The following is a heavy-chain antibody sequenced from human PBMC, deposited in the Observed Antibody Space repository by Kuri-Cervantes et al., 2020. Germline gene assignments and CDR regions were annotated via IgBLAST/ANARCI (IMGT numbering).Heavy chain of an antibody. V-gene: IGHV4-34*01. D-gene: IGHD3-9*01. CDR3: ARVPLLRYFDWLSENYYYYGMDV. CDR1: GGSFSGYY. Sequence: ESLKISCAVYGGSFSGYYWSWTRQPPGKGLEWIGESNHSGRTNYNPSLKSRVTISVDTSKNQFSLKLSSVTAADTAVYYCARVPLLRYFDWLSENYYYYGMDVWGQGTTVTVSS. CDR2: SNHSGRT. J-gene: IGHJ6*02.